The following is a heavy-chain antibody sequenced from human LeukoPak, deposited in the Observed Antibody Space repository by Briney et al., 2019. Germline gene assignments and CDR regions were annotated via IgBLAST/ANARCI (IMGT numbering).Heavy chain of an antibody. D-gene: IGHD3-9*01. CDR2: IWYDGSNK. CDR3: ARGGYFDHFDY. J-gene: IGHJ4*02. V-gene: IGHV3-33*01. Sequence: GGSLRLSWAASGFTFSSYGMHWVRQAPGKGLEWVAVIWYDGSNKYYADSVKGRFTISRDNSKNTLYLQMNSLRAEDTAVYYCARGGYFDHFDYWGQGTLVTVSS. CDR1: GFTFSSYG.